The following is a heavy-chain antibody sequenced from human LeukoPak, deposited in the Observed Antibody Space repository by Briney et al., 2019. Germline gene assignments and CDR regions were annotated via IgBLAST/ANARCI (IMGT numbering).Heavy chain of an antibody. D-gene: IGHD3-3*01. Sequence: PGGSLRLSCAASGFTFSSYSMIGLREAPGKAREGVSYISSSSSYIYYADSEKGRFTITRDNAKNAQDLQMTSLRAEDTAVYDCARSGLRFLEWLSVKPVDYWGQGTLVTVSS. CDR1: GFTFSSYS. CDR3: ARSGLRFLEWLSVKPVDY. V-gene: IGHV3-21*01. J-gene: IGHJ4*02. CDR2: ISSSSSYI.